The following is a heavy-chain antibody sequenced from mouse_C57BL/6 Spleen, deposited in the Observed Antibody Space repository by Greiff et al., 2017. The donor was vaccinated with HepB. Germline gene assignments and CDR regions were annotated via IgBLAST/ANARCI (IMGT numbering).Heavy chain of an antibody. V-gene: IGHV1-53*01. CDR3: ARTAQATWYFDV. CDR1: GYTFTSYW. J-gene: IGHJ1*03. CDR2: INPSNGGT. D-gene: IGHD3-2*02. Sequence: QVQLQQPGPELVKPGASVKLSCKASGYTFTSYWMHWVKQRPGQGLEWIGNINPSNGGTNYNEKFKSKATLTVDKSSSTAYMQLSSLTSEDSAVYYCARTAQATWYFDVWGTGTTVTVSS.